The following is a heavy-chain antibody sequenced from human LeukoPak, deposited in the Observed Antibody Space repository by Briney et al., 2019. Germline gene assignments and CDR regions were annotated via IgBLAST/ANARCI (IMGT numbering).Heavy chain of an antibody. J-gene: IGHJ6*03. CDR1: GGTFSSYA. CDR3: ATTSNYMDV. CDR2: INPNSGGT. V-gene: IGHV1-2*02. Sequence: ASVKVSCKASGGTFSSYAISWVRQAPGQGLEWMGWINPNSGGTNYAQKFQGRVTMTRDTSISTAYMELSRLRSDDTAVYYCATTSNYMDVWGKGTTVTVSS.